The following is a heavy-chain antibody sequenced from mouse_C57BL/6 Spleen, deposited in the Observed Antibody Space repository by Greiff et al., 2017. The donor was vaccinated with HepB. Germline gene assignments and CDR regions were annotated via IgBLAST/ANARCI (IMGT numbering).Heavy chain of an antibody. J-gene: IGHJ2*01. D-gene: IGHD2-5*01. CDR1: GFTFSDAW. Sequence: EVQGVESGGGLVQPGGSMKLSCAASGFTFSDAWMDWVRQSPEKGLEWVAEIRNKANNHATYYAESVKGRFTISRDDSKSSVYLQMNSLRAEDTGIYYCTYSKSPHYFDYWGQGTTLTVSS. V-gene: IGHV6-6*01. CDR3: TYSKSPHYFDY. CDR2: IRNKANNHAT.